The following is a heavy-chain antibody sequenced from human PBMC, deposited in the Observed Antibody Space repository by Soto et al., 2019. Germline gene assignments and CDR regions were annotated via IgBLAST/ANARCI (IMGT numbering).Heavy chain of an antibody. J-gene: IGHJ6*02. Sequence: SETLSLTCTVSGASISGYYWSWIRQPPGKGLEWIGYIHYSGSSNYSPSLKSRVTISLDASENRFSLKLTSVTAADTAVYYCARLAPLILAGTSYYHAMDGWAQGTTVTVSS. CDR1: GASISGYY. V-gene: IGHV4-59*08. CDR3: ARLAPLILAGTSYYHAMDG. D-gene: IGHD6-19*01. CDR2: IHYSGSS.